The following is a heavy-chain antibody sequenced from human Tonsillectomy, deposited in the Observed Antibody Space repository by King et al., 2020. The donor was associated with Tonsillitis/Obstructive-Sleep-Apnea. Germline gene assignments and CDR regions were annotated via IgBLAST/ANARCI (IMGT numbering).Heavy chain of an antibody. V-gene: IGHV4-39*01. J-gene: IGHJ6*02. Sequence: QLQESGPGLVKPSETLSLTCTVSGGSISSSSYYWGWIRQPPGKGLEWIGSIYYSGSTYYNPFLKSRVTISVDTSKNQFSLKLSSVTAADTAVYYCATGEDWGFYYYYYGMDVWGQGTTVTVSS. D-gene: IGHD7-27*01. CDR1: GGSISSSSYY. CDR3: ATGEDWGFYYYYYGMDV. CDR2: IYYSGST.